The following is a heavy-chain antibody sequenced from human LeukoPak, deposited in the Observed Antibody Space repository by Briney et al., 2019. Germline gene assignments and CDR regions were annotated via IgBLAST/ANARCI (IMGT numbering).Heavy chain of an antibody. J-gene: IGHJ6*02. CDR2: IKQDGSEK. CDR1: GFTFSSYS. V-gene: IGHV3-7*03. Sequence: GGSLRLSCAASGFTFSSYSMNWVRQAPGKGLEWVANIKQDGSEKYYVDSVKGRFTISRDNAKNSLYLQMNSLRAEDTAVYYCARAMDVWGQGTTVTVSS. CDR3: ARAMDV.